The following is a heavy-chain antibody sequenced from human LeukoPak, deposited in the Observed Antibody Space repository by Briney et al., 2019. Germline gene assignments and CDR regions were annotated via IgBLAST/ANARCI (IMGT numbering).Heavy chain of an antibody. V-gene: IGHV4-39*01. D-gene: IGHD3-9*01. J-gene: IGHJ4*02. CDR2: IYYSGST. CDR3: ARVLVRGDILTGYYSLFDY. CDR1: GGSIRSSTYY. Sequence: SETLSLTCTVSGGSIRSSTYYWGWIRQPPGKGLEWIGSIYYSGSTYYNPSLKSRVTISVDTSKNQFSLKLSSVTAADTAVYYCARVLVRGDILTGYYSLFDYWGQGTLVTVSS.